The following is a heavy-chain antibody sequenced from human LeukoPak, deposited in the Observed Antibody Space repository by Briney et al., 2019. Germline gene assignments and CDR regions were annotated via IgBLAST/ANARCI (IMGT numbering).Heavy chain of an antibody. D-gene: IGHD5-18*01. Sequence: GGSLRLSCAASGFSVSSSYMNWVRQAPGKGLEWVSVIYSGGPTYYADSVKGRFTISRDNSKNTLYLLMDSLRAEDTAIYYCARIHTYGSPIDYWGQGTLVTVSS. V-gene: IGHV3-66*01. CDR3: ARIHTYGSPIDY. CDR2: IYSGGPT. CDR1: GFSVSSSY. J-gene: IGHJ4*02.